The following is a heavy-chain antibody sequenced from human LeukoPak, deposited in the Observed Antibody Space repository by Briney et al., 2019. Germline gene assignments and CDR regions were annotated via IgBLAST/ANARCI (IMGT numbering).Heavy chain of an antibody. CDR3: ARDRYSSGWFLVHPVDY. V-gene: IGHV3-64*01. CDR2: ISSNRGST. CDR1: GFTFSSYA. J-gene: IGHJ4*02. Sequence: GGSLRLSCAASGFTFSSYAMHWVRQAPGKGLEYVSAISSNRGSTYYANSVKGRFTISRDNSKNTLYLQMGSLRAEDMAVYYCARDRYSSGWFLVHPVDYWGQGTLVTVSS. D-gene: IGHD6-19*01.